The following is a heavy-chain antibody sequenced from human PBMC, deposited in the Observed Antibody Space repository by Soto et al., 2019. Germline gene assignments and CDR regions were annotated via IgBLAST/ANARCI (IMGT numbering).Heavy chain of an antibody. J-gene: IGHJ4*02. Sequence: GGSLRLSCEASGFTFSSYAMSSVRQAPGKGLEWVSAISGSGGSTYYADSVKGRFNIARDNSKNTLYLQMNSLRAEDTVVYYCAKGGKRNFYDFWSGYWGYWGQGTLVTVSS. V-gene: IGHV3-23*01. CDR3: AKGGKRNFYDFWSGYWGY. D-gene: IGHD3-3*01. CDR2: ISGSGGST. CDR1: GFTFSSYA.